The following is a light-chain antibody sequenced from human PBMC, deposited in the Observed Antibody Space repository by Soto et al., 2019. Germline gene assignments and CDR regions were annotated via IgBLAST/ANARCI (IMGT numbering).Light chain of an antibody. CDR2: EVN. J-gene: IGLJ2*01. CDR1: SSDVGGYNY. Sequence: QSALTQPPSASGSPGQSVTISCTGTSSDVGGYNYVSWYQQHPGKAPKLMIYEVNKRPSGVPDRFSGSKSGSTASLTVSGLHADDEADYYCISYADNTHVVIGGGTQLTVL. V-gene: IGLV2-8*01. CDR3: ISYADNTHVV.